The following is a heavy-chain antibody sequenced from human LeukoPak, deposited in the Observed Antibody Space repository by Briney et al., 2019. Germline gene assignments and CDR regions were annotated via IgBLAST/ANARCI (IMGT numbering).Heavy chain of an antibody. CDR1: GFTVSTNY. CDR3: AREDKWYFDL. CDR2: IYAGGTT. Sequence: GGSLRLSCAASGFTVSTNYMSWVRQAPGRGLEWVSVIYAGGTTYYADSVRGRFTISRDNSKNTLYLQMNSLRDEDTAVYYCAREDKWYFDLWGRGTLVTVSS. V-gene: IGHV3-53*01. J-gene: IGHJ2*01.